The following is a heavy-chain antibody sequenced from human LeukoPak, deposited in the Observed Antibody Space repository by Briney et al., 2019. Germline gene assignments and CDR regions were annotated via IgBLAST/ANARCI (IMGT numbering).Heavy chain of an antibody. D-gene: IGHD3-10*01. V-gene: IGHV1-46*01. CDR3: ARDFPDGSYGSGSLNWFDP. J-gene: IGHJ5*02. CDR1: GYTLTELP. Sequence: ASVKVSCKVSGYTLTELPMHWVRQAPGQGLEWMGIINPSGGSTSYAQKFQGRVTMTRDTSTSTVYMELSSLRSEDTAVYYCARDFPDGSYGSGSLNWFDPWGQGTLVTVSS. CDR2: INPSGGST.